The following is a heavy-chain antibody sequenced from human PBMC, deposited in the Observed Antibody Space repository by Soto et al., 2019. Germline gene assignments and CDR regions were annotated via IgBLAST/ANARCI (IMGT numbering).Heavy chain of an antibody. V-gene: IGHV1-8*01. CDR2: LNPNSGNT. Sequence: QVQLVQSGAEVKKPGASVKVSCKASGYTFTSYDIHWVRQATGQGLEWMGWLNPNSGNTGYAQKFQGRVTMTRNTSTXRADMARGSLGSEDTAVYYCARGYEGHYDSWRFEHWGQGTLVTVSS. CDR3: ARGYEGHYDSWRFEH. J-gene: IGHJ5*02. CDR1: GYTFTSYD. D-gene: IGHD3-22*01.